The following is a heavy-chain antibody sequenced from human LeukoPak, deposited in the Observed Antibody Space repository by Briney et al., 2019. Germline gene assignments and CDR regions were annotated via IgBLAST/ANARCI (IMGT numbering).Heavy chain of an antibody. CDR3: AKMGDIVVVPAAHFDY. J-gene: IGHJ4*02. D-gene: IGHD2-2*01. CDR1: GFTFSDYY. V-gene: IGHV3-11*01. CDR2: ISSSGSTI. Sequence: PGGSLRLSCAASGFTFSDYYMSWIRQAPGKGLEWVSYISSSGSTIYYADSVKGRFTISRDNSKNTLYLQMNSLRAEDTAVYYCAKMGDIVVVPAAHFDYWGQGTLVTVSS.